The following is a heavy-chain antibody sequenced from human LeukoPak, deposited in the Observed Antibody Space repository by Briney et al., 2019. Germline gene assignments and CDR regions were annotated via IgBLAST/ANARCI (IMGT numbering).Heavy chain of an antibody. CDR3: AREQAYYYGSGSYLNWFDP. V-gene: IGHV7-4-1*02. CDR1: GYTFTSYA. D-gene: IGHD3-10*01. Sequence: ASVKVSCKASGYTFTSYAMNWVRQAPGQGLEWMGWINTNTGNPTYAQGFTGRFVFSLDTSVSTAYLQISSLKAEDTAVYYCAREQAYYYGSGSYLNWFDPWGQGTLVTVSS. CDR2: INTNTGNP. J-gene: IGHJ5*02.